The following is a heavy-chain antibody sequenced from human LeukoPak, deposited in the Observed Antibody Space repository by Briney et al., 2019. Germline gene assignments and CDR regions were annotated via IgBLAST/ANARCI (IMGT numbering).Heavy chain of an antibody. CDR3: ARGEYDILTGYRDAFDI. CDR2: IYHSGST. D-gene: IGHD3-9*01. Sequence: SETLPLTCTVSGGSISSYYWSWIRQPPGKGLEWIGYIYHSGSTYYNPSLKSRVTISVDRSKNQFSLKLSSVTAADTAVYYCARGEYDILTGYRDAFDIWGQGTMVTVSS. V-gene: IGHV4-59*12. CDR1: GGSISSYY. J-gene: IGHJ3*02.